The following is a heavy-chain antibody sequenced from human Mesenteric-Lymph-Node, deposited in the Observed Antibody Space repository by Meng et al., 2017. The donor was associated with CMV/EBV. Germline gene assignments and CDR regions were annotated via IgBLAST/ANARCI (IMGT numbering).Heavy chain of an antibody. CDR3: ARGSSYDILTGYFDY. J-gene: IGHJ4*02. Sequence: QGQLPQWGPGLCKPSDALAVTWAFYGGSFSGYYWKWIRQSPEKGLEWIGEINHSGSTTYNPSFTSRIIISVDTSTNQISLNMSSVTAADTAVYYCARGSSYDILTGYFDYWGQGALVTVSS. V-gene: IGHV4-34*01. CDR1: GGSFSGYY. D-gene: IGHD3-9*01. CDR2: INHSGST.